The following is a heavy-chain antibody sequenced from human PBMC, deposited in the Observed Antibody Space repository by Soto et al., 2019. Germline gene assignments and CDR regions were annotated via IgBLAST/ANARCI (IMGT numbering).Heavy chain of an antibody. CDR2: IYYSGST. J-gene: IGHJ6*02. CDR3: ARDQGDGYNHLSLRYYYGMDV. V-gene: IGHV4-59*01. Sequence: QVQLQESGPGLVKPSETLSLTCTVSGGSISSYYWSWIRQPPGKGLEWIGYIYYSGSTNYNPSLKSRVTISVDTSKNQFSLKLSSVTAADTAVYYCARDQGDGYNHLSLRYYYGMDVWGQGTTVTVSS. CDR1: GGSISSYY. D-gene: IGHD5-12*01.